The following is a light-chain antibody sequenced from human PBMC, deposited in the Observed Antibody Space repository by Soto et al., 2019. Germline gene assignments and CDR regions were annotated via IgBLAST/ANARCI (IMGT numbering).Light chain of an antibody. CDR2: SAT. J-gene: IGKJ1*01. CDR3: QQYGSSPQT. CDR1: QTVSQDY. Sequence: EIVLTQSPGTLSLSPGERDTFSCRASQTVSQDYLAWFQHKPGQAPRLLMFSATSRAAGIPDRFSGSGSGTDFTLTISRLDPEDFAVYFCQQYGSSPQTFGQGTRVEIK. V-gene: IGKV3-20*01.